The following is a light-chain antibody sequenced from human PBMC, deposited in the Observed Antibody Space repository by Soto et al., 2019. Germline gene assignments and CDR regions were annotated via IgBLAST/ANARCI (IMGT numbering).Light chain of an antibody. Sequence: QSVLTQPPSASGSPGQSVTISCTGTSSDVGGYNYVSWYQQHPGKAPKLMIYEVSKRPSGVPDSFSGSKSGNTASLTVSGLQAEDEADYYCSSYAGSTPYVFGTGTKVTV. CDR1: SSDVGGYNY. CDR2: EVS. CDR3: SSYAGSTPYV. J-gene: IGLJ1*01. V-gene: IGLV2-8*01.